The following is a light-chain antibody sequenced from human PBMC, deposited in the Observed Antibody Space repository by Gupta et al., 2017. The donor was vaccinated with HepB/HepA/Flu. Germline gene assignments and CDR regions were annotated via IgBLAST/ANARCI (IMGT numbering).Light chain of an antibody. V-gene: IGKV1-39*01. CDR1: QSISHY. CDR2: ASY. Sequence: DIQMTQYPTSLSASVGDTVTITCRASQSISHYVNWYQQKPGKAPNLLIYASYNLHTGVPSRFSGSGSGTDFTLTISSMKPEDFGTYDCQQSYSITPITFGQGTRLEIK. CDR3: QQSYSITPIT. J-gene: IGKJ5*01.